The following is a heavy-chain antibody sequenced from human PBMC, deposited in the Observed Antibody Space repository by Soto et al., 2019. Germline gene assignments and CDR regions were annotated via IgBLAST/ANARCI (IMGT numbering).Heavy chain of an antibody. CDR1: GGSISSYY. CDR2: IYYSGST. D-gene: IGHD2-15*01. CDR3: ARAPGGCSGGSCYPIYFDY. J-gene: IGHJ4*02. Sequence: PSETLSLTCTVSGGSISSYYWSWIRQPPGKGLEWIGYIYYSGSTNYNPSLKSRVTISVDTSKNQFSLKLSSVTAADTAVYYCARAPGGCSGGSCYPIYFDYWGQGTLVTVSS. V-gene: IGHV4-59*12.